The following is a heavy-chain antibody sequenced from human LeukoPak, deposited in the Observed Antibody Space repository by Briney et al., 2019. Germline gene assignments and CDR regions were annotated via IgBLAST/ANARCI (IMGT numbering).Heavy chain of an antibody. J-gene: IGHJ4*02. Sequence: SGTLSLTCTVSGGSISTYHWSWIRQPPGKGLEWIGYNYYSGSANYNPSLKSRVTISLDTSKNQFSLRLGSVTAADTAVYYCARDSGRGTDYWGQGTLVTVSS. V-gene: IGHV4-59*01. CDR2: NYYSGSA. CDR3: ARDSGRGTDY. D-gene: IGHD1-26*01. CDR1: GGSISTYH.